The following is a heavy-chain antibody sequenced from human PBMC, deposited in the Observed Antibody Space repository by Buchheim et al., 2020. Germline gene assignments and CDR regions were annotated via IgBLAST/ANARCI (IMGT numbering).Heavy chain of an antibody. D-gene: IGHD3-16*02. CDR2: ISSSSSYI. CDR3: ARDSGDDYIWGSYRFY. V-gene: IGHV3-21*01. J-gene: IGHJ4*02. CDR1: GFTFSSYS. Sequence: EVQLVESGGGLVKPGGSRRLSCAASGFTFSSYSMNWVRQAPGKGLEWVSSISSSSSYIYYADSVKGRFTISRDNAKNSLYLQMNSLRAEDTAVYYCARDSGDDYIWGSYRFYWGQGTL.